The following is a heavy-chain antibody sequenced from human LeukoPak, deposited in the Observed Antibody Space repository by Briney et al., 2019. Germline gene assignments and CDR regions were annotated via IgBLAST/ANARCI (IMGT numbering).Heavy chain of an antibody. J-gene: IGHJ6*02. CDR3: ARDFAVTTQKYYYYYGMDV. Sequence: GGSLRLSCAASGFTFSNYAMSWVRQAPGKGLEWVSVLYNAGSTYYADSVKGRFTISRDNSKNTLYLQMYSLRAEDTAVYYCARDFAVTTQKYYYYYGMDVWGQGTTVTVSS. V-gene: IGHV3-53*01. CDR1: GFTFSNYA. CDR2: LYNAGST. D-gene: IGHD4-11*01.